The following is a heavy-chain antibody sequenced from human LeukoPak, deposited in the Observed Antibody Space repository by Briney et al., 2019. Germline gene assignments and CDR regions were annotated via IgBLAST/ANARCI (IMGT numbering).Heavy chain of an antibody. CDR3: ARSRRGYNMDV. CDR1: GYTFSNFD. Sequence: GASVTLSCKASGYTFSNFDVNWVRQAPGQGLEWMAWMNPGSGDTGYEGKFQARLTMSSNTSITTASMELSSLTSEDTAVYYCARSRRGYNMDVWGKGTTVIVSS. CDR2: MNPGSGDT. D-gene: IGHD5-24*01. J-gene: IGHJ6*04. V-gene: IGHV1-8*02.